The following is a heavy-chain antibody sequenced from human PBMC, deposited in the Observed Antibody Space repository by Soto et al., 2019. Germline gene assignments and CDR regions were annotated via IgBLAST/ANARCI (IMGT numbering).Heavy chain of an antibody. V-gene: IGHV4-30-4*01. J-gene: IGHJ6*02. CDR1: GASISSGYYY. CDR3: ASSSLYCMDV. Sequence: TLSLTCSVSGASISSGYYYWSWIRQPPGKGLEWIGNIYYSGNTYYNPSLKSRLIISIDTSKNQCSLKVGSVTAADTAVYCCASSSLYCMDVWGQGTTV. CDR2: IYYSGNT.